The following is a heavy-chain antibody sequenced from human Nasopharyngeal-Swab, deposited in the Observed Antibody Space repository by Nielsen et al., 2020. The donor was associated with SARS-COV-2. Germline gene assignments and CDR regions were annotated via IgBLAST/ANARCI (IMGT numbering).Heavy chain of an antibody. CDR2: IKQDGSEN. CDR3: ARDGSRFLEWLLAYYFDY. J-gene: IGHJ4*02. Sequence: GGSLRLSCAASGSTFSNYWMSWVRQAPGKGLEWVANIKQDGSENYYVDSMRGRITISRDNAKNSLYLQMNSLRAEDTAVYYCARDGSRFLEWLLAYYFDYWGQGALVTVSS. V-gene: IGHV3-7*03. CDR1: GSTFSNYW. D-gene: IGHD3-3*01.